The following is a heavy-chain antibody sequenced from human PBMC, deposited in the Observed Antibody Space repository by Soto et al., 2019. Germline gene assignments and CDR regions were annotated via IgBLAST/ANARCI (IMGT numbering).Heavy chain of an antibody. CDR2: IFYNGNT. CDR3: ARDYGEPYQAFLDS. V-gene: IGHV4-61*08. D-gene: IGHD3-16*01. J-gene: IGHJ4*02. Sequence: QVQLQESGPGLVKPSETLSLTCSVSGGSVSVGDYYWSWIRQPPGKGLEWIGNIFYNGNTNYNPSLKSRATVSSETAKDQFSLTLTSVTASDTAVYYCARDYGEPYQAFLDSWGQGILVTVAS. CDR1: GGSVSVGDYY.